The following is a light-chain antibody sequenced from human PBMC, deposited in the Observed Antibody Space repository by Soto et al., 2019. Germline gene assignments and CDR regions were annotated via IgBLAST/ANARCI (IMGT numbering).Light chain of an antibody. CDR1: QGVSSD. V-gene: IGKV3-15*01. CDR2: GAS. Sequence: EIVMTQSPATLSVSPGERATLSCRASQGVSSDLAWYQQKPGQAPRLLIYGASTRATGIPARFSGSGSGTEFTLTISSRQSEDFAVYYCQQYNNWAPITFAQGTRLEIK. CDR3: QQYNNWAPIT. J-gene: IGKJ5*01.